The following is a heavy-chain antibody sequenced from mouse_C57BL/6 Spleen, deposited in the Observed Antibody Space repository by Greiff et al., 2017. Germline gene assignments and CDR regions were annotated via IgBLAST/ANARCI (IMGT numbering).Heavy chain of an antibody. V-gene: IGHV1-52*01. CDR1: GYTFTSYW. CDR2: IDPSDSET. CDR3: GRFPYDYDGYWYFDG. J-gene: IGHJ1*03. Sequence: QVQLQQPGAELVRPGSSVKLSCKASGYTFTSYWMHWVKQRPIQGLEWIGNIDPSDSETHYNQKFKDKATLTVDKSSSTAYMQLSSLTSEDSAVYYCGRFPYDYDGYWYFDGWGTGTTVTVSS. D-gene: IGHD2-4*01.